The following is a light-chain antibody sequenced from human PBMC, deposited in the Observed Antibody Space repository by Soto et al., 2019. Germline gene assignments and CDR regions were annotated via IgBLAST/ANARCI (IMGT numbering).Light chain of an antibody. Sequence: EIVLTQSPATLSLSPGERATLSCRASQSVSSYLAWYQQKPGQAPRLLIYDASNRTTGIPARFSGSGSGTDFTLTISSLGPEDFAVYYCQQRSNWPPIFTFGAGTKVDIK. CDR2: DAS. V-gene: IGKV3-11*01. CDR3: QQRSNWPPIFT. CDR1: QSVSSY. J-gene: IGKJ3*01.